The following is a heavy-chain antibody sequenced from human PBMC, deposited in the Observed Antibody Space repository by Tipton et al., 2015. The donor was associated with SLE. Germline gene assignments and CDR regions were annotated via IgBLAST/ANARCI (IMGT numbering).Heavy chain of an antibody. Sequence: LSLTCAASGFTFSSYGTHWVRQAPGKGLEWVAFIRYDGSNKHYADSVKGRFTISRDNSKNTLYLQMNSLRAEDTAVYYCAKASAEAAAGMGDYWGQGTLVTVSS. J-gene: IGHJ4*02. CDR1: GFTFSSYG. CDR3: AKASAEAAAGMGDY. V-gene: IGHV3-30*02. CDR2: IRYDGSNK. D-gene: IGHD6-13*01.